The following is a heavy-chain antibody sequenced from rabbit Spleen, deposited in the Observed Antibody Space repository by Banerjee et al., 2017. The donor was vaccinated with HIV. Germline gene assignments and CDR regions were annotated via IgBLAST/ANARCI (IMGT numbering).Heavy chain of an antibody. CDR2: IYSGSGST. CDR3: ARDRSYATLSQYYFHL. J-gene: IGHJ4*01. Sequence: QEQLVESGGGLVQPEGSLTLTCKASGFSFSDRDVMCWVRQAPGKGLELIGCIYSGSGSTYYATWVNGRFTISRSTSLNTVDLKMTSLTGADTATYFCARDRSYATLSQYYFHLWGPGHPRHRL. V-gene: IGHV1S43*01. D-gene: IGHD6-1*01. CDR1: GFSFSDRDV.